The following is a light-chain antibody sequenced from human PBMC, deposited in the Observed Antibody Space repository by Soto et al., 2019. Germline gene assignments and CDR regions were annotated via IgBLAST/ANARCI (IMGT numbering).Light chain of an antibody. J-gene: IGKJ1*01. Sequence: DIQMTQSPSSLSASLGERVTITCRASQSISSYLNWYQQKPGKPPNLLIYAASSLQSGGPSRFSGSGAGTDFTLTICRLQPEDFATYYCQQSDSTPRTFGQGTKVEIK. CDR1: QSISSY. CDR3: QQSDSTPRT. CDR2: AAS. V-gene: IGKV1-39*01.